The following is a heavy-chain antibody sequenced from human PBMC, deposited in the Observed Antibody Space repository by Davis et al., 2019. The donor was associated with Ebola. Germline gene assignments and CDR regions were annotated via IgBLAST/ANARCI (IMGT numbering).Heavy chain of an antibody. J-gene: IGHJ4*02. D-gene: IGHD3-3*01. CDR1: GFTFRNYA. V-gene: IGHV3-30*04. CDR2: VSHSERER. CDR3: VRAVFHEVLDY. Sequence: PWGSLRLSCAASGFTFRNYAMHWVRQAPGKGLEWVAVVSHSERERFYADSVKGRFTISRDNSENTLYLQMSSLTVDDTAVYYCVRAVFHEVLDYWGQGTPVTVSS.